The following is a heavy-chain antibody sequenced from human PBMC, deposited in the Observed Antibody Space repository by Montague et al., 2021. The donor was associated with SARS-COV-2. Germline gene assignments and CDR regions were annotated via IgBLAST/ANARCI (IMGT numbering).Heavy chain of an antibody. CDR3: ARELGTVVTLDY. D-gene: IGHD4-23*01. CDR1: GFSLSTSGMC. CDR2: IDWDDDK. J-gene: IGHJ4*02. V-gene: IGHV2-70*01. Sequence: PALVTPTQTLTLTCTFSGFSLSTSGMCVSWIRQPPGKALEWLAHIDWDDDKYYSTSLKTRLTISKDTSKNQVVLTMTNMDPVDTATYYCARELGTVVTLDYWGQGTLVTVSS.